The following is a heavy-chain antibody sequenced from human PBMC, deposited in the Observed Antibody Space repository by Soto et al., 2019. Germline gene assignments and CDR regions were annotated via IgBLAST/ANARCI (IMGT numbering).Heavy chain of an antibody. CDR2: ISSSGGAI. J-gene: IGHJ6*02. CDR1: GFIFSDYT. D-gene: IGHD6-13*01. CDR3: ARDHGGSTWFVGVYYFFGLDV. V-gene: IGHV3-48*02. Sequence: EVQLVESGGDLVQPGGSLRLSCAASGFIFSDYTITWVRQAPGRGLEFVSHISSSGGAIFYAESVKGRFTVSRDNAKNSLYLQMTSLRDDDTAVYFCARDHGGSTWFVGVYYFFGLDVWGQGTAVTVSS.